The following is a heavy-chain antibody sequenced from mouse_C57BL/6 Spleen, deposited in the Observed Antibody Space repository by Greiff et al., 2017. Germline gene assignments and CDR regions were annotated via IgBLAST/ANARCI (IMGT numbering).Heavy chain of an antibody. D-gene: IGHD4-1*01. Sequence: EVKLMESGGGLVKPGGSLTLSCAASGFTFSSYAMSWVRQTPEKRLEWVATISDGGSYTYYPDNVKGRFTISRDNAKNNLYLQMSHLKSEDTAMYYCAREETGRSWFAYWGQGTLVTVSA. J-gene: IGHJ3*01. CDR2: ISDGGSYT. CDR1: GFTFSSYA. CDR3: AREETGRSWFAY. V-gene: IGHV5-4*01.